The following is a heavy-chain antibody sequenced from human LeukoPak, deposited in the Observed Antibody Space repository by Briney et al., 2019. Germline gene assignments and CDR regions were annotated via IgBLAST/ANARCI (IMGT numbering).Heavy chain of an antibody. Sequence: PSETLSLTCAVYGGSSSGYYWSWIRQPPGKGLEWIGEINHSGSTNYNPSLKSRVTISVDTSKNQFSLKLSSVTAADTAVYYCARGRLQRYYYYYMDVWGKGTTVTVSS. V-gene: IGHV4-34*01. CDR2: INHSGST. D-gene: IGHD5-24*01. CDR3: ARGRLQRYYYYYMDV. CDR1: GGSSSGYY. J-gene: IGHJ6*03.